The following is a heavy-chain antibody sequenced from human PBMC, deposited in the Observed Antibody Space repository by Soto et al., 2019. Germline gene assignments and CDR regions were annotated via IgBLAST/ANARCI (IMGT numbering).Heavy chain of an antibody. D-gene: IGHD3-9*01. CDR3: AKDRGYFDWLFPFDY. V-gene: IGHV1-3*01. Sequence: ASVKVSCKASGYTFTSYAMHWVRQAPGQRLEWMGWINAGNGNTKYSQKFQGRVTITRDTSASTAYMELSSLRSEDTAVYYCAKDRGYFDWLFPFDYWGQGTLVTVSS. CDR1: GYTFTSYA. J-gene: IGHJ4*02. CDR2: INAGNGNT.